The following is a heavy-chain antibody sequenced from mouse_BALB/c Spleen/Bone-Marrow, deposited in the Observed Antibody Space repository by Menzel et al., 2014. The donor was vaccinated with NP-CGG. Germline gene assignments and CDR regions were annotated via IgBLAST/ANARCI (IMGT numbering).Heavy chain of an antibody. Sequence: VQLQQSGAELVKPGASVKLSCTASGFNIKDTYMHWVKQRPEQGLEWIGRIDPANGNTKYDPKFQGKATITADTSSNTAYLQLSSLTSEDTAVYYCAGLRPRFEFAYWGQGTLVTASA. CDR3: AGLRPRFEFAY. D-gene: IGHD2-4*01. CDR2: IDPANGNT. J-gene: IGHJ3*01. CDR1: GFNIKDTY. V-gene: IGHV14-3*02.